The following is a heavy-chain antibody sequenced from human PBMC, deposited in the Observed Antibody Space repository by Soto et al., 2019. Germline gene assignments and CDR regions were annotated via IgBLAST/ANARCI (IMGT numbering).Heavy chain of an antibody. Sequence: SLNIGCKHFGDSFTGYWGRSARKIRGKSLVGMGIIYPGDSDTRYSPSFQGQVTISADKSISTAYLQWSSLKASDTAMYYCARHGTSMAGYPYYGTDVCGQGTTVLVSS. V-gene: IGHV5-51*01. D-gene: IGHD5-18*01. J-gene: IGHJ6*02. CDR2: IYPGDSDT. CDR1: GDSFTGYW. CDR3: ARHGTSMAGYPYYGTDV.